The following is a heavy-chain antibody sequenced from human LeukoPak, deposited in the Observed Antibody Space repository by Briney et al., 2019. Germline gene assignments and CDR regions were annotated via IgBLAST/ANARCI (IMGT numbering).Heavy chain of an antibody. J-gene: IGHJ4*02. CDR3: ASQSGSLLPRDY. V-gene: IGHV1-69*05. CDR2: VIPIFGTA. CDR1: GGTFSSYA. Sequence: SVKVSCKASGGTFSSYAISWVRQAPGQGLEWMGGVIPIFGTANYAQKFQGRVTITTDESTSTAYMELSSLRSEDTAVYYCASQSGSLLPRDYWGQGTLVTVSS. D-gene: IGHD1-26*01.